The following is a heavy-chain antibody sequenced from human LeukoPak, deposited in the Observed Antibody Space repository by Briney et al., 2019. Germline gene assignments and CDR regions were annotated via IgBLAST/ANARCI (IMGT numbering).Heavy chain of an antibody. Sequence: PGGSLRLSCAASEFTFSLYAMNWVRQAPGKGLEWVSYINDVSGDIHYADSVRGRFTISRDNAKNTLYLQMNGLRAEDTAVYYCARGTFQPGRIDCWGQGTLVIVSS. CDR3: ARGTFQPGRIDC. CDR2: INDVSGDI. D-gene: IGHD1-14*01. J-gene: IGHJ4*02. CDR1: EFTFSLYA. V-gene: IGHV3-21*05.